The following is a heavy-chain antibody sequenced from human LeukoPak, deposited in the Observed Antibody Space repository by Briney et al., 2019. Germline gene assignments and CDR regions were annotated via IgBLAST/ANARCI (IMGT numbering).Heavy chain of an antibody. CDR2: ISGTGVTA. V-gene: IGHV3-23*01. D-gene: IGHD3-10*01. Sequence: GGSLRLSCAASGFIFNNYAMSWVRQAPGKGLEWVSSISGTGVTAYYADSVKGRFAISRDNSKNTLYLQMSSLRAEDTALYYCANMVRGVIMNYWGQGTLVTVSS. J-gene: IGHJ4*02. CDR3: ANMVRGVIMNY. CDR1: GFIFNNYA.